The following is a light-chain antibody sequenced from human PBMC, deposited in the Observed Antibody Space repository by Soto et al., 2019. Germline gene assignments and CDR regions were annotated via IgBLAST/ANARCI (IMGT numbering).Light chain of an antibody. J-gene: IGLJ2*01. CDR3: SSYTPKPSPSLV. Sequence: QSALTQPASVTGSPGQSITISCTGTSSNVGGYNHVSWYQQYPGKAPRLMIYDVTNRPSGVSTRFSGSKSGNTASLTISGLQAEDEADYYCSSYTPKPSPSLVFGGGTKLTVL. CDR2: DVT. V-gene: IGLV2-14*03. CDR1: SSNVGGYNH.